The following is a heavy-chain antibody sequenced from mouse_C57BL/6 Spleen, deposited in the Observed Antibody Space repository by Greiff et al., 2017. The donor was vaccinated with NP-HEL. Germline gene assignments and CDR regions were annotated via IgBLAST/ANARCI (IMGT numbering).Heavy chain of an antibody. J-gene: IGHJ3*01. Sequence: VQLQQSGAELVRPGTSVKVSCKASGYAFTNYLIEWVKQRPGQGLEWIGVINPGSGGTNYNEKFKGKATLTADKSSSTAYMQLSSPTSEDSAVYFCARSYDYDDAWFAYWGQGTLVTVSA. D-gene: IGHD2-4*01. CDR3: ARSYDYDDAWFAY. CDR1: GYAFTNYL. V-gene: IGHV1-54*01. CDR2: INPGSGGT.